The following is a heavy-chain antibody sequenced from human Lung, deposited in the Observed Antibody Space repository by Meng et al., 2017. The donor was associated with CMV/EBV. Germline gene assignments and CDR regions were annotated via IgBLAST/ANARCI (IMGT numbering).Heavy chain of an antibody. D-gene: IGHD3-10*01. CDR1: GYSFSSYG. Sequence: ASVKVSXKASGYSFSSYGVNWVRQAPGQGLEWLGWISAYNGNTNYAQKFEGRVTMTTDTSTSTAYMELRSLRSDDTTVYYWARDRWYDGSGNCYPFDFWGQGTXVTVSS. J-gene: IGHJ4*02. V-gene: IGHV1-18*01. CDR3: ARDRWYDGSGNCYPFDF. CDR2: ISAYNGNT.